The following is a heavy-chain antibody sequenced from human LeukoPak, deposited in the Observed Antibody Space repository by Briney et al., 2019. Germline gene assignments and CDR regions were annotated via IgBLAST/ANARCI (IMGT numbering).Heavy chain of an antibody. CDR2: IWYDGSNK. CDR3: ARMGATRFYYFDY. J-gene: IGHJ4*02. D-gene: IGHD1-26*01. Sequence: GGSLRLSCAASGFTFSSYGMHWVRQAPGKGLEWVAVIWYDGSNKYYADSVKGRFTISRDNSKNTLHLQMNSLRAEDTAVYYCARMGATRFYYFDYWGQGTLVTVSS. CDR1: GFTFSSYG. V-gene: IGHV3-33*01.